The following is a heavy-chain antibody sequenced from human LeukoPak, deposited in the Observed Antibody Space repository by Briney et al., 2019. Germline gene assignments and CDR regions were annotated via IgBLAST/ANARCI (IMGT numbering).Heavy chain of an antibody. J-gene: IGHJ3*02. CDR3: ARGTLGYCSGGSCPHHDTFDI. CDR2: INSSGGST. V-gene: IGHV1-46*01. D-gene: IGHD2-15*01. CDR1: EYTFTSYY. Sequence: GASVKVSCKASEYTFTSYYMHWVRQAPGQGLEWMGIINSSGGSTSYAQKFQGRVTVTRDTSTSTVYMELSSLRSEDTAVYYCARGTLGYCSGGSCPHHDTFDIWGQGTMVTVSS.